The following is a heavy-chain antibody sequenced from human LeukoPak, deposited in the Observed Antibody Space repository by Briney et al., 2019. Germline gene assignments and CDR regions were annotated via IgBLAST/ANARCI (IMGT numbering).Heavy chain of an antibody. CDR1: GFIFGDYA. CDR3: TRDDVDTAMYFDY. Sequence: GGSLRLSCTASGFIFGDYAMSWVRQAPGKGLEWVGFIRSKAYGRTTEYAASVKGRFTISRDDSKSIAYLQMNSLKTEDTAVYYCTRDDVDTAMYFDYWGQGTLVTVSS. CDR2: IRSKAYGRTT. V-gene: IGHV3-49*04. J-gene: IGHJ4*02. D-gene: IGHD5-18*01.